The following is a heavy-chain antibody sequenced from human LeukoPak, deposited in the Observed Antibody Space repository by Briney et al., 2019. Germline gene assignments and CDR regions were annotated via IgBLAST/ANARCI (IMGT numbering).Heavy chain of an antibody. CDR2: ISSSSSTI. V-gene: IGHV3-48*04. Sequence: GSLRLSCAASGFTFSSYRMNWVRQASGKGLEWVSYISSSSSTIYYADSVKGRFTISRDNGKNSLYLQMNSLRAEDTAVYYCARDRTYDSSGYWSAHGYWGQGTLVTVSS. D-gene: IGHD3-22*01. CDR1: GFTFSSYR. CDR3: ARDRTYDSSGYWSAHGY. J-gene: IGHJ4*02.